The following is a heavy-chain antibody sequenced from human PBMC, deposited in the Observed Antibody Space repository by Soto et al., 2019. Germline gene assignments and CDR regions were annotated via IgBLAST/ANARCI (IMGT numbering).Heavy chain of an antibody. CDR1: GFSFRNYA. CDR2: ISGGGGST. Sequence: DEQLVESGGGSLQPGGSLRLSCAASGFSFRNYAMTWVRQSPGKGLEWVSLISGGGGSTNYADSVKGRFSISGDNSQNMVYRQMNGLSGEATALYFCAKLKGGLGRFYGVTAWGQGNMVIGSS. V-gene: IGHV3-23*04. CDR3: AKLKGGLGRFYGVTA. D-gene: IGHD3-3*01. J-gene: IGHJ6*02.